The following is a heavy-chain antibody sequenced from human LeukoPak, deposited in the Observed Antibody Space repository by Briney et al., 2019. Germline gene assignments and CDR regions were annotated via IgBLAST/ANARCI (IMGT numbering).Heavy chain of an antibody. CDR3: ARGSPLGGN. Sequence: GGSLRLSCEGSAFIFSGHWMNWVRQTPGKGLVWVSHINSDGSNTKYADSVKGRFTISRDNAKNTLSLQMNSLRAEDTAVYYCARGSPLGGNWGQGTLVTVSS. V-gene: IGHV3-74*03. J-gene: IGHJ4*02. CDR1: AFIFSGHW. CDR2: INSDGSNT.